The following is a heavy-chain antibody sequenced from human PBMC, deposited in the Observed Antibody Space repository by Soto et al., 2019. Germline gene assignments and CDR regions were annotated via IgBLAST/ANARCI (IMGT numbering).Heavy chain of an antibody. CDR3: AREVDYYGSGSYYPAPYAFDI. CDR1: GFTLSSYS. J-gene: IGHJ3*02. CDR2: ISSSSSTI. D-gene: IGHD3-10*01. V-gene: IGHV3-48*02. Sequence: PGGPLRLSCAASGFTLSSYSMNWVRQAPGKGLEWVSYISSSSSTIYYADSVKGRFTISRDNAKNSLYLQMNSLRDEDTAVYYCAREVDYYGSGSYYPAPYAFDIWGQGTMVTVSS.